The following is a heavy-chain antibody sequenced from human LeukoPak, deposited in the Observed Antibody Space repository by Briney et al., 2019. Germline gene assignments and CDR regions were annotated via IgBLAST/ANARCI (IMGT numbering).Heavy chain of an antibody. CDR3: ARDHEVGITMIVELDMRESNAFDI. J-gene: IGHJ3*02. D-gene: IGHD3-22*01. V-gene: IGHV1-46*01. CDR2: INPSGGST. CDR1: GYTFTSYY. Sequence: ASVKVSCKASGYTFTSYYMHWVRQAPGQGLEWMGIINPSGGSTSYAQKFQGRVTMTRDTSTSTVYMELSSLRSEDTAVYYCARDHEVGITMIVELDMRESNAFDIWGQGTMVTVSS.